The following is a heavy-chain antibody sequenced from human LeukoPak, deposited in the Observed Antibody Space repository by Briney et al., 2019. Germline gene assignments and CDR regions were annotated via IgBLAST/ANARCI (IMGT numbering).Heavy chain of an antibody. J-gene: IGHJ4*02. CDR2: VDGGGGGT. Sequence: GGSLRLSCAASGFTLSSYAMTWVRQAPGRGLEWVSSVDGGGGGTYYADSVKGRFTISRDNSKDTLYLQMNSLRAEDTAVYYCASHRFDYWGQGTLVTVSS. CDR3: ASHRFDY. CDR1: GFTLSSYA. V-gene: IGHV3-23*01.